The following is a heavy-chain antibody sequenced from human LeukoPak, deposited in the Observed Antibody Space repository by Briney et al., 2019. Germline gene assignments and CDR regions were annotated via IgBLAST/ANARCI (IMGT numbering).Heavy chain of an antibody. CDR3: ARGTITFGGVIVKFDY. V-gene: IGHV1-69*06. CDR2: IIPIFGTA. CDR1: GGTFSSYA. D-gene: IGHD3-16*02. J-gene: IGHJ4*02. Sequence: SVKVSCKASGGTFSSYAISWVRQAPGQGLEWMGGIIPIFGTANYAQKFQGRVTITADKSTSTAYMELSSLRSEDTAVYYCARGTITFGGVIVKFDYWGQGTLVTVSS.